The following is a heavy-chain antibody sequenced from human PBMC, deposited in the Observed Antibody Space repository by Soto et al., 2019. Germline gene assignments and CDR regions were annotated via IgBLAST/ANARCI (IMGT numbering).Heavy chain of an antibody. J-gene: IGHJ4*02. CDR3: ARDGYGDYSY. CDR2: ISTYNGNT. CDR1: GYTFTSNG. V-gene: IGHV1-18*01. Sequence: QVQLVQSGAEVKKPGTSVKVSCKASGYTFTSNGISWVRQAPGQGLEWMGWISTYNGNTNYAQKHQDRVTMTRDTSTSIANMELRDLRSDATAVYYCARDGYGDYSYWGQGSLVTVSS. D-gene: IGHD4-17*01.